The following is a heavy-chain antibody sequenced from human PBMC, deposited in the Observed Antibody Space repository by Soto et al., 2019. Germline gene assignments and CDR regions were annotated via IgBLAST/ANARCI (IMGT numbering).Heavy chain of an antibody. CDR2: IIPIFGTA. Sequence: GASVKVSCKASGGTFSSYAISWVRQAPGQGLEWMGGIIPIFGTANYAQKFQGRVTITADESTSTAYMELSSLRSEDTAVYYCARGYGSNFWSGLDYFDYWGQGTLVTVSS. D-gene: IGHD3-3*01. CDR3: ARGYGSNFWSGLDYFDY. V-gene: IGHV1-69*13. CDR1: GGTFSSYA. J-gene: IGHJ4*02.